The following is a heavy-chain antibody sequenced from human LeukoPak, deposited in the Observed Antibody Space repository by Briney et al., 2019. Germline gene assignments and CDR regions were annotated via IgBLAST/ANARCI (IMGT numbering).Heavy chain of an antibody. V-gene: IGHV3-33*01. J-gene: IGHJ4*02. CDR1: GFTFSSYG. CDR3: AALGTYYYDSSGYYFDY. CDR2: IWYDGSNK. D-gene: IGHD3-22*01. Sequence: GGSLRLSCGASGFTFSSYGMHWVRQAPGKGLEWVAVIWYDGSNKYYADSVKGRFTISRDNSKNTLYLQMNSLRAEDTAVYYCAALGTYYYDSSGYYFDYWGQGTLVTVSS.